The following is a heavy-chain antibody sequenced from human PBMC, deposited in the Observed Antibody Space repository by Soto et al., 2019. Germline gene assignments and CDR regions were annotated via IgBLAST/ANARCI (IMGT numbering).Heavy chain of an antibody. CDR2: INPSGGST. CDR1: GYTFTSYY. CDR3: ARVYYYDSSGYYGPNGFDY. V-gene: IGHV1-46*01. D-gene: IGHD3-22*01. Sequence: ASVKVSCKASGYTFTSYYMHWVRQAPGQGLEWMGIINPSGGSTSYAQKFQGRVTMTRDTSTSTVYMELSSLRSEDTAVYYCARVYYYDSSGYYGPNGFDYWGQGTLVTSPQ. J-gene: IGHJ4*02.